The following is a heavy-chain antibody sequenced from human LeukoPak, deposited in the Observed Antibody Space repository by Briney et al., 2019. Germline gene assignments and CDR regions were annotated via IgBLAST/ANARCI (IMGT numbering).Heavy chain of an antibody. Sequence: GGSLRLSCAASGFTFSSYSMNWVRQAPGKGLEWVSYIGSSSSTIYYADSVKGRFTISRDNAKNSLYLQMNSLRAEDTAVYYCARADIVGATFFDYWGQGTLVTVSS. J-gene: IGHJ4*02. CDR3: ARADIVGATFFDY. D-gene: IGHD1-26*01. CDR1: GFTFSSYS. CDR2: IGSSSSTI. V-gene: IGHV3-48*01.